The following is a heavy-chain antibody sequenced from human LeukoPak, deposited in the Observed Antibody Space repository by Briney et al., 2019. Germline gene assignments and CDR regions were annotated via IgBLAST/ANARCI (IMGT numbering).Heavy chain of an antibody. Sequence: PGGSLRLSCAASAFTFSINAMHWVRQAPGRGLEWVAAISHDESNKYYADSVKGRFTISRDKSKNTLYLQMNSLRAEDTAVYYCARGSGSYWAPDYWGQGTLVTVSS. CDR1: AFTFSINA. J-gene: IGHJ4*02. V-gene: IGHV3-30-3*01. CDR3: ARGSGSYWAPDY. CDR2: ISHDESNK. D-gene: IGHD1-26*01.